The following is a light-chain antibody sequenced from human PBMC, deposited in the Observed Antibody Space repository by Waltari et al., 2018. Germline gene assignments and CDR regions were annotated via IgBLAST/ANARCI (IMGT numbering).Light chain of an antibody. V-gene: IGKV1-39*01. J-gene: IGKJ1*01. CDR2: AAS. CDR3: QQTYSAPRT. Sequence: IQLTQSPSSLSASVGNRVSITCRASQSISTYLNWYQQKPGKAPKLLIYAASTLQSGVPSRFSGSGSATDFSLTIRSLQPEDFATYYCQQTYSAPRTFGQGTQVDFK. CDR1: QSISTY.